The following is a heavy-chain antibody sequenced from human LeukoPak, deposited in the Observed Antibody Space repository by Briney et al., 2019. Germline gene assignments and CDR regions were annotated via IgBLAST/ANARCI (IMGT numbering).Heavy chain of an antibody. CDR1: GSALSTLA. V-gene: IGHV1-24*01. CDR3: VTEDSSTLREVANYGDY. D-gene: IGHD3-10*01. Sequence: ASVKLSCKVSGSALSTLALHWVRQAPGKGLEWMGGFDPEDGEILYGHNLQGRVTMTEDTSIDTAYMELRSLRSEDTAVYYCVTEDSSTLREVANYGDYWGQGPLVSVSS. CDR2: FDPEDGEI. J-gene: IGHJ4*02.